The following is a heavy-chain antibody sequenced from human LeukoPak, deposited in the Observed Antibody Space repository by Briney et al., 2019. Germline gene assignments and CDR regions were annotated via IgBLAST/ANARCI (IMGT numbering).Heavy chain of an antibody. CDR2: IYSGGST. CDR1: GFTVSSNY. Sequence: GGSLRLSCAASGFTVSSNYMSWVRQAPGKGLEWVSVIYSGGSTYYADSVKGRFTISRDNSKNTLYLQMNSLRAEDTAVYYCARQGDSYGFGAFDIWGQGTMVTVSS. CDR3: ARQGDSYGFGAFDI. J-gene: IGHJ3*02. D-gene: IGHD5-18*01. V-gene: IGHV3-53*01.